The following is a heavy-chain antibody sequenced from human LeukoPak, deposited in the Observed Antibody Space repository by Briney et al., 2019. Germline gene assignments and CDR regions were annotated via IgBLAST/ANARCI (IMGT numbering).Heavy chain of an antibody. D-gene: IGHD2-2*01. CDR2: IYSSGDT. CDR1: DGSISNYY. Sequence: PSETLSLTCTVSDGSISNYYWSWIRQPAGKGLEWIGRIYSSGDTEYNPVLKSRVTISVDTFKNQFSLRLSFVTAADTAVYYCARYGVVPSEHFDYWGQGTLVTVSS. CDR3: ARYGVVPSEHFDY. V-gene: IGHV4-4*07. J-gene: IGHJ4*02.